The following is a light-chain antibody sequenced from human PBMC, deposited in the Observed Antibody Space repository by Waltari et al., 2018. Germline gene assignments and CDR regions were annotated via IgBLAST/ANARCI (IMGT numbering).Light chain of an antibody. CDR1: QSVSTN. CDR3: QQYNNWPLT. V-gene: IGKV3-15*01. CDR2: GTS. Sequence: EIVMTQSPATLSVSPGERATLSCRAGQSVSTNLAWYQQHPGQAPRLLIHGTSTRATGIPARFSGSGSGTEFTLTISSLQSEDFAVYYCQQYNNWPLTFGGGTKVEIK. J-gene: IGKJ4*01.